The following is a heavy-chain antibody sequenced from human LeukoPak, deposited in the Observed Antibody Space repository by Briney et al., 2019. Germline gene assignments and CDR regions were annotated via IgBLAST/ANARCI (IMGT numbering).Heavy chain of an antibody. CDR2: ISGYNGNT. D-gene: IGHD6-13*01. J-gene: IGHJ4*02. V-gene: IGHV1-18*01. CDR1: GYTFTRYG. CDR3: AREASGAPGTREFDY. Sequence: VASVKVSCKASGYTFTRYGVSWVRQAPGQGLEWMGWISGYNGNTKYAQKVQGRVTMTTDTSTSTAYMELRSLRSDDTAVYYCAREASGAPGTREFDYWGQGTLVTVSS.